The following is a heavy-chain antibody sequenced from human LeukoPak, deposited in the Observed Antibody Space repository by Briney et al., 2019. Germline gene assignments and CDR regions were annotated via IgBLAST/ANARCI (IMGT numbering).Heavy chain of an antibody. D-gene: IGHD3-3*01. CDR2: IYYSGST. J-gene: IGHJ4*02. Sequence: PSETLSLTCTVSGGPISSSSYYWGWIHQPPGKGLEWIGSIYYSGSTYYNPSLKSRVTISVDTSKNQFSLKLSSVTAADTAVYYCARRGTIFGVVYLDYWGQGTLVTVSS. CDR3: ARRGTIFGVVYLDY. V-gene: IGHV4-39*01. CDR1: GGPISSSSYY.